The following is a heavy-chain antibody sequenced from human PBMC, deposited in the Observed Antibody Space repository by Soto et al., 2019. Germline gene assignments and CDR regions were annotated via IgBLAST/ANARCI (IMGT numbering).Heavy chain of an antibody. CDR1: GYSFATSG. D-gene: IGHD3-22*01. CDR3: ARAGQYYDSSGYAN. V-gene: IGHV1-18*01. CDR2: ISAYNGNT. J-gene: IGHJ4*02. Sequence: QVKLVQSGTEVKQPGASMKVSCKASGYSFATSGISWVRQAPGQGLGWMGWISAYNGNTNYDQKLQDRVTMTTATSTSTAYLKLKNLRSDDTAVYYSARAGQYYDSSGYANWGQGTRVTVSS.